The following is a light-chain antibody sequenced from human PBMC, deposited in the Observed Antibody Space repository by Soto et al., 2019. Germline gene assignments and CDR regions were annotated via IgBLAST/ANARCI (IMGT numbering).Light chain of an antibody. CDR2: DVS. J-gene: IGLJ1*01. Sequence: QSALTQPASVSGSPGQSITVSCTGTSSDLGAYTYVSWYQQHPGKAPKLIIHDVSNRPSGVSNRFSGSKSGNSASLSISGVQAEDEADYYCSSYTSSGTYVFGSGTKVTVL. CDR1: SSDLGAYTY. V-gene: IGLV2-14*03. CDR3: SSYTSSGTYV.